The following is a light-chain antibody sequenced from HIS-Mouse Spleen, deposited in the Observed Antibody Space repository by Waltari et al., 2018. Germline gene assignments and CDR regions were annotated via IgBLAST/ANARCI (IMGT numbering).Light chain of an antibody. CDR2: DVS. CDR1: RRDVGGYNY. J-gene: IGLJ3*02. Sequence: QSALTQPASVSGSPGQSITISCTGTRRDVGGYNYVSWYQQHPGKAPKLMIYDVSNRPSGVSTRFSGSKSGNTASLTISGLQAEDEADYYCSSYTSSSTLVFGGGTKLTVL. V-gene: IGLV2-14*03. CDR3: SSYTSSSTLV.